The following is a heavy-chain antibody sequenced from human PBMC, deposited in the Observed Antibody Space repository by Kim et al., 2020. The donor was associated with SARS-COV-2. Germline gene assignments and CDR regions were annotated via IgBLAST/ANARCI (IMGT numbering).Heavy chain of an antibody. Sequence: SETLSLTCTVSGGSISSSSYYWGWIRQPPGKGLEWIGSIYYSGSTYYNPSLKSRVTISVDTSKNQFSLKLSSVTAADTAGYYCARRQYSSGWGNYYYGMDVWGQGTTVTVSS. V-gene: IGHV4-39*01. CDR2: IYYSGST. J-gene: IGHJ6*02. CDR1: GGSISSSSYY. D-gene: IGHD6-19*01. CDR3: ARRQYSSGWGNYYYGMDV.